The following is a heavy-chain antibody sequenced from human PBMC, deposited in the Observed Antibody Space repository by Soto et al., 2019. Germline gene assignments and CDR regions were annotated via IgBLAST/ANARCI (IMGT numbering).Heavy chain of an antibody. CDR2: IYHGGST. J-gene: IGHJ6*02. CDR3: ARVDILTVYGCMDV. CDR1: GGSISSSNW. D-gene: IGHD3-9*01. Sequence: PSETLSLTCAVSGGSISSSNWWSWVRQPPGKGLEWIGEIYHGGSTEYNPSLKSRVTISVDRSKNLFSLKLSSVTAADTAVYYCARVDILTVYGCMDVWGQGTTVTAP. V-gene: IGHV4-4*02.